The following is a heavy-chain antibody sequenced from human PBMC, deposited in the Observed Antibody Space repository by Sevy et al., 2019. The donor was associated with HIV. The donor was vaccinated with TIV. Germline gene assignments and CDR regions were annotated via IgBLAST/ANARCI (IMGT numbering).Heavy chain of an antibody. CDR2: ISGSGGRT. D-gene: IGHD3-22*01. CDR1: GFTFSSYA. Sequence: GGSLRLSCAASGFTFSSYAMSWVRQAPGKGLEWVSAISGSGGRTYYADSVKGRFTISRDNSKNTLYLQMNSLRAEDTAVYYCAKVQATYYYDSSGYYPFDYWGQGTLVTVSS. V-gene: IGHV3-23*01. J-gene: IGHJ4*02. CDR3: AKVQATYYYDSSGYYPFDY.